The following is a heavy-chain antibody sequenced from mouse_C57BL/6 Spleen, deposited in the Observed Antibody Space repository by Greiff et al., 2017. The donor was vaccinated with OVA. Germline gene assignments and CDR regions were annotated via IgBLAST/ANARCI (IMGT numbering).Heavy chain of an antibody. D-gene: IGHD3-1*01. CDR1: GYTFTSYW. V-gene: IGHV1-64*01. CDR3: ARSPLGYFDV. J-gene: IGHJ1*03. CDR2: IHPNSGST. Sequence: QVQLQQSGAELVKPGASVKLSCKASGYTFTSYWMHWVKQRPGQGLEWIGMIHPNSGSTNYNEKFKSKATLTVDKSSSTAYMQLSSLTSEDSAVYYCARSPLGYFDVWGTGTTVTVSS.